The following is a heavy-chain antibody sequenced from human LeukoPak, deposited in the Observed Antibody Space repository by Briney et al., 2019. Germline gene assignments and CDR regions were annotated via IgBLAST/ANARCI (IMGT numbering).Heavy chain of an antibody. CDR2: IKQDGSEK. V-gene: IGHV3-7*01. D-gene: IGHD3-10*01. CDR3: ARWVRGVANWFDP. CDR1: GFTFSSYW. Sequence: GGSLRLSCAASGFTFSSYWMSWVRQAPGKGLEWVANIKQDGSEKSYVDSVKGRFTISRDNAKNSLYLQMNSLRAEDTAVYYCARWVRGVANWFDPWGQGTLVTVSS. J-gene: IGHJ5*02.